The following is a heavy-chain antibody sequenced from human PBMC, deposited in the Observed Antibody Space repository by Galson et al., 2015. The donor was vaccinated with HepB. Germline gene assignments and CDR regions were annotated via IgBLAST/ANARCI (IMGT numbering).Heavy chain of an antibody. Sequence: SVKVSCKASGYTFTSYGISWVRQAPGQGLEWMGWISAYNGNTNYAQKLQGRVTMTTDTSTSTAYMELRSLRSDDTAVYYCARDPRLSDYGILTEYGMDVWGQGTTVTVSS. D-gene: IGHD3-9*01. CDR2: ISAYNGNT. CDR1: GYTFTSYG. J-gene: IGHJ6*02. V-gene: IGHV1-18*01. CDR3: ARDPRLSDYGILTEYGMDV.